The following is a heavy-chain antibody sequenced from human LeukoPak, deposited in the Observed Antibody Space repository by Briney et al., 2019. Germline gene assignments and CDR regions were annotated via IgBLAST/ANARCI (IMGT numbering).Heavy chain of an antibody. D-gene: IGHD4-17*01. Sequence: GGSLRLSCAAAGFTFSSYGMHWVRQAPGKGLDWVAVIWYDGSNKYYADSVKGRFTISRDNSKNTLYLQMNSLRAEDTAVYYCAKDQERATVTTTFDYWGQGTLVTVSS. CDR2: IWYDGSNK. J-gene: IGHJ4*02. V-gene: IGHV3-33*06. CDR3: AKDQERATVTTTFDY. CDR1: GFTFSSYG.